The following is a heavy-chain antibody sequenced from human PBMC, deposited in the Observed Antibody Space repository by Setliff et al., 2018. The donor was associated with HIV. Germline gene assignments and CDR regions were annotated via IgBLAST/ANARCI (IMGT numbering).Heavy chain of an antibody. Sequence: WASVKVSCKASGYTFTSYYMHWVRQAPAQGLEWMGIINPSGGSTGYAQKFQGRVTMTRDTSTSTVYMELSSLRSEDTAVYYCARDSANYPYYFDYWGQGTLVTVSS. CDR1: GYTFTSYY. D-gene: IGHD3-10*01. CDR2: INPSGGST. V-gene: IGHV1-46*01. J-gene: IGHJ4*02. CDR3: ARDSANYPYYFDY.